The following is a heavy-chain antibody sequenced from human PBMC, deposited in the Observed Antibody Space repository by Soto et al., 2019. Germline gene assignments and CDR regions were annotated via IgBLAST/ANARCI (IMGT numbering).Heavy chain of an antibody. CDR3: ARDRIAVAGTGGGYYYYGMDV. Sequence: RASVKVSCKASGYTFTSCGISWVRQAPGQGLEWMGWISAYNGNTNYAQKLQGRVTMTTDTSTSTAYMELRSLRSDDTAVYYCARDRIAVAGTGGGYYYYGMDVWGQGATVTVSS. V-gene: IGHV1-18*01. CDR1: GYTFTSCG. D-gene: IGHD6-19*01. CDR2: ISAYNGNT. J-gene: IGHJ6*02.